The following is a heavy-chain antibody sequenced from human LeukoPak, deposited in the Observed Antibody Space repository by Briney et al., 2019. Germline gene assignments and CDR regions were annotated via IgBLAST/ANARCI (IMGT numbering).Heavy chain of an antibody. Sequence: PSETLSLTCTVSGGSISSYYWSWIRQPPGKGLEWIGYIYYSGSTNYNPSLKSRVTISVDTSKNQFSLKLSSVTAADTAVYYCASSSRTRPPYYMDVWGKGTTVTVSS. CDR3: ASSSRTRPPYYMDV. J-gene: IGHJ6*03. CDR2: IYYSGST. CDR1: GGSISSYY. D-gene: IGHD1/OR15-1a*01. V-gene: IGHV4-59*01.